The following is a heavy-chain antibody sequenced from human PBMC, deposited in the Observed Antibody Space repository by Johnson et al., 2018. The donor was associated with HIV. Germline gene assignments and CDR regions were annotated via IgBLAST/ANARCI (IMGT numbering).Heavy chain of an antibody. V-gene: IGHV3-64*01. Sequence: VQLVESGGGVVRPGGSLRLSCAASGFTFSSYAMHWVRQAPGKGLEYVSAISSNGIGTYYANSVDGRFTISRDNDKNTLYLEMDSLRVEDMAVYYCARSRGPMRKDAFDSWGQGTKVTVSS. CDR3: ARSRGPMRKDAFDS. CDR1: GFTFSSYA. J-gene: IGHJ3*02. D-gene: IGHD3-10*01. CDR2: ISSNGIGT.